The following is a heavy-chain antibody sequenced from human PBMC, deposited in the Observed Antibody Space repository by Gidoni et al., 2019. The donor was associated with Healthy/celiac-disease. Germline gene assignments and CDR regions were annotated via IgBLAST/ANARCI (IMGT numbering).Heavy chain of an antibody. CDR2: ISGSGGST. V-gene: IGHV3-23*01. CDR3: AKDRYQLLSSPWFDP. D-gene: IGHD2-2*01. Sequence: EVQLLESGGGLVQPGGSLRLSSASAGFTSSSYAMSWVRQDPGKGRDWFPGISGSGGSTAYADSVKGRFTISRDNSKNTLYLQMNSLRAEDTAVYYCAKDRYQLLSSPWFDPWGQGTLVTVSS. CDR1: GFTSSSYA. J-gene: IGHJ5*02.